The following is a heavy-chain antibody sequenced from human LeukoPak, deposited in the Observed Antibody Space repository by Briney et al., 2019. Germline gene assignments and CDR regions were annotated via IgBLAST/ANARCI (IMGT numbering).Heavy chain of an antibody. J-gene: IGHJ4*02. CDR1: GFTFSSFA. CDR3: ARTAAGTFFDY. V-gene: IGHV3-64*01. CDR2: TSTNGGTT. Sequence: GGSLRLSCAASGFTFSSFAMHWVRQAPGKGLEYVSGTSTNGGTTYYANSVKGRFTVSRDNSKNTLYLQMNSLRAEDTAVYYCARTAAGTFFDYWGQGTLVTVSS. D-gene: IGHD6-13*01.